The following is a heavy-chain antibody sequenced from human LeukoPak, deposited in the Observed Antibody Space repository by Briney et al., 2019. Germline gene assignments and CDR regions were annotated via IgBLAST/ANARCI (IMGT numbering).Heavy chain of an antibody. J-gene: IGHJ4*02. D-gene: IGHD6-19*01. Sequence: GGSLRLSCAASGFTFSSYAMSWVRQAPGKGLEWVSAISGSGGSTYYADSVKGRFTISRDNSKNTLYLQMNSLRAEDTAVYYCAKDLRVAGTTYQFDYWGQGTLVTVSS. V-gene: IGHV3-23*01. CDR2: ISGSGGST. CDR3: AKDLRVAGTTYQFDY. CDR1: GFTFSSYA.